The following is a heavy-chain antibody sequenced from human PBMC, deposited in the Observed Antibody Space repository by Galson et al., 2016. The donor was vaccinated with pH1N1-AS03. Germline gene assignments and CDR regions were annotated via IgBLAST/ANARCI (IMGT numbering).Heavy chain of an antibody. Sequence: QSGAEVKKPGESLRISCKASGASCTGYWINWVRQMPGKGLEWMGRIDLSDSYTNYSPSFQGHVTISADKSIATAYLQWNSLKASDTAVYYCASYGSGSSPFDYWGQGTLVTVSS. CDR3: ASYGSGSSPFDY. CDR2: IDLSDSYT. CDR1: GASCTGYW. J-gene: IGHJ4*02. D-gene: IGHD3-10*01. V-gene: IGHV5-10-1*01.